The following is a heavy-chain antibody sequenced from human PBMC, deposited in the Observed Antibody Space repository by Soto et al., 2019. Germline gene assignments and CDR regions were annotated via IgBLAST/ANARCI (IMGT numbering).Heavy chain of an antibody. V-gene: IGHV1-18*04. CDR2: ISAYNGNT. CDR1: GYTFTSYG. J-gene: IGHJ5*02. Sequence: ASVKVSCKASGYTFTSYGISWVRQAPGQGLEWMGWISAYNGNTNYAQKLQGRVTMTTDTSTSTAYMELRSLRSDDTAGYYCARWSMAAAASYNWFDPWGQGTLVTVSS. D-gene: IGHD6-13*01. CDR3: ARWSMAAAASYNWFDP.